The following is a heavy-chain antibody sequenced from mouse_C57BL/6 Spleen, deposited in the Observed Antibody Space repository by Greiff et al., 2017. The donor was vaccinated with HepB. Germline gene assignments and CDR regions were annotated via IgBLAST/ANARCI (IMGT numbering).Heavy chain of an antibody. J-gene: IGHJ3*01. CDR1: GFTFSSYA. Sequence: EVKLMESGEGLVKPGGSLKLSCAASGFTFSSYALSWVRQTPEKRLEWVAYISSGGDYIYYADTVKGRFTISRDNARNTLYLQMSSLKSEDTAMYYCTRGLDYYGRVFAYWGQGTLVTVSA. V-gene: IGHV5-9-1*02. CDR3: TRGLDYYGRVFAY. D-gene: IGHD1-1*01. CDR2: ISSGGDYI.